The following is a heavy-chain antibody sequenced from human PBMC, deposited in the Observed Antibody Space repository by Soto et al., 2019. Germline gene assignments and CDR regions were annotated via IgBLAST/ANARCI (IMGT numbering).Heavy chain of an antibody. CDR1: GFTFDDYG. Sequence: GGSLRLSCAASGFTFDDYGMSWVRQAPGKGLEWVSGINWNGGSTGYADSVKGRFTISRDNAKNSLYLQMNSLRAEDTALYYCARDFFQWWDSSSPQNLNWFDPWGQGTLVTVSS. CDR2: INWNGGST. CDR3: ARDFFQWWDSSSPQNLNWFDP. J-gene: IGHJ5*02. D-gene: IGHD2-15*01. V-gene: IGHV3-20*04.